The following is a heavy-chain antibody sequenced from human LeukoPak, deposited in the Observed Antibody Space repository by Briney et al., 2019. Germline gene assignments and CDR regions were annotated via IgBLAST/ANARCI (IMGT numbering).Heavy chain of an antibody. CDR1: GFTFSSYG. CDR2: ISYDGSNK. V-gene: IGHV3-30*03. Sequence: GGSLRLSCAASGFTFSSYGMHWVRQAPGKGLEWVAVISYDGSNKYYADSVMGRFTISRDISKNTLYLQMDSLRAEDTAVYYCARNARDSVFDLWGQGTMVTVSS. CDR3: ARNARDSVFDL. J-gene: IGHJ3*01.